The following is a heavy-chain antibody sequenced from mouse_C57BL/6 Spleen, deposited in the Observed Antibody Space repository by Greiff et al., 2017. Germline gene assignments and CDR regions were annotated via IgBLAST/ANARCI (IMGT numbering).Heavy chain of an antibody. CDR3: ARSITTVVAPYYYAMDY. CDR1: GYTFTDYN. V-gene: IGHV1-18*01. J-gene: IGHJ4*01. Sequence: DVQLQESGPELVKPGASVKIPCKASGYTFTDYNMDWVKQSHGKSLEWIGDINPNNGGTIYNQKFKGKATLTVDKSSSTAYMELRSLTSEDTAVYYCARSITTVVAPYYYAMDYWGQGTSVTVSS. CDR2: INPNNGGT. D-gene: IGHD1-1*01.